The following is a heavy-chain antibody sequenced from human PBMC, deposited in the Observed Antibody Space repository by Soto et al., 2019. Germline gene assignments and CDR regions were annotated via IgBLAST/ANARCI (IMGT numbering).Heavy chain of an antibody. Sequence: QVQLVQSGAEVKKPGASVKVSCKASGYTFTSYAMHWVRQAPGQRLEWMGWINAGNGNTKYSQKFQGRVTITRDTSASTADRELGSLRSEDTAVYYCARDRGKVAARPHYYYGMDVWGQGTTVTVSS. V-gene: IGHV1-3*01. CDR3: ARDRGKVAARPHYYYGMDV. CDR2: INAGNGNT. D-gene: IGHD6-6*01. J-gene: IGHJ6*02. CDR1: GYTFTSYA.